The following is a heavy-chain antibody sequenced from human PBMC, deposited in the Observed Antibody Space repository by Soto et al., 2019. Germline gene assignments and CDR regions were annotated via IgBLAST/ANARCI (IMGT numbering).Heavy chain of an antibody. V-gene: IGHV3-30-3*01. Sequence: QVQLVESGGGVVQPGRSLRLSCAASGFTFSSYAMHWVRQAPGKGLEWVAVISYDGSNKYYADSVKGRFTISRDNSKNTLDLQMNSLRADDTAVYYCAREDSSGWSGAFDIWGQGTMVTVSS. CDR3: AREDSSGWSGAFDI. CDR1: GFTFSSYA. D-gene: IGHD6-19*01. J-gene: IGHJ3*02. CDR2: ISYDGSNK.